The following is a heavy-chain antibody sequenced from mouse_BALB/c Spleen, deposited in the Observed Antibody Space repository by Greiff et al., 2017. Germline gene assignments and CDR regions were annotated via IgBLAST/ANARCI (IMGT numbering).Heavy chain of an antibody. CDR2: INPYNDGT. CDR1: GYTFTSYV. CDR3: AKPRYYGSSYDAMDY. Sequence: VQLKESGPELVKPGASVKMSCKASGYTFTSYVMHWVKQKPGQGLEWIGYINPYNDGTKYNEKFKGKATLTSDKSSSTAYMELSSLTSEDSAVYYCAKPRYYGSSYDAMDYWGQGTSVTVSS. J-gene: IGHJ4*01. D-gene: IGHD1-1*01. V-gene: IGHV1-14*01.